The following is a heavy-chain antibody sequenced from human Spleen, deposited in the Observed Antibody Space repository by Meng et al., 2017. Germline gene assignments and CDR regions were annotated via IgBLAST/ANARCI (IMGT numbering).Heavy chain of an antibody. CDR3: ARYGPAGFYFDS. CDR1: GYTFTSYG. V-gene: IGHV1-18*01. J-gene: IGHJ4*02. CDR2: ISAYDGNT. D-gene: IGHD3-10*01. Sequence: QVQLVQSGAEVKKPGASVKVSCKASGYTFTSYGISWVRQAPGQGLEWVGWISAYDGNTNFAQKLQGRVTMTIDTSTSTAYMELRSLSSDDTAVYYCARYGPAGFYFDSWGQGTLVTVSS.